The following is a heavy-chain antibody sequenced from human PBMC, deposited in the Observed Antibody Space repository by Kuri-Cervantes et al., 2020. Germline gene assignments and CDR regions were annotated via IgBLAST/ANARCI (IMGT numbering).Heavy chain of an antibody. J-gene: IGHJ4*02. Sequence: SVKVSCKASGGTFSSYAISWVRQAPGQGLEWMGGIIPIFGTANYAQKFQGRVTITADESTSTAYMELSSLRSEDTAVYYCAGYGDYPVGLYYFDYWGQGTLVTVSS. D-gene: IGHD4-17*01. CDR1: GGTFSSYA. CDR2: IIPIFGTA. V-gene: IGHV1-69*13. CDR3: AGYGDYPVGLYYFDY.